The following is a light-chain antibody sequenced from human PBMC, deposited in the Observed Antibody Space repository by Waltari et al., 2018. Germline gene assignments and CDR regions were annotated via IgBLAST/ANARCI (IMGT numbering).Light chain of an antibody. CDR2: EGS. Sequence: QSALTQPASVSGSPGQSITISCTGTSSDVGSYNLVSWYQQHPGKAPKRMIYEGSKRPSGVSNRLPGSKSGNTGSLTISGLQAEDEADYYCCSYAGSSTLVFGGGTKLTVL. V-gene: IGLV2-23*01. CDR3: CSYAGSSTLV. CDR1: SSDVGSYNL. J-gene: IGLJ2*01.